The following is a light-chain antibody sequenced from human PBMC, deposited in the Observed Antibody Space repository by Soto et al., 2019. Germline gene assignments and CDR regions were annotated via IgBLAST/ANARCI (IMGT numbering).Light chain of an antibody. J-gene: IGKJ5*01. CDR1: QNIRDF. V-gene: IGKV1-39*01. CDR2: AAS. CDR3: QQSYTPIT. Sequence: DIQRTQSSSSLAASLGDIVYTPCRASQNIRDFLNWYQQKPGKAPKLLIYAASSLQSGVPSRFSGSGSGTDFTLTISSLQPEDFATYYCQQSYTPITFGQGTRLEI.